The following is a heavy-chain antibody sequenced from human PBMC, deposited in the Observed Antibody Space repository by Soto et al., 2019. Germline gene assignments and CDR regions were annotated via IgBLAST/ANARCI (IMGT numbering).Heavy chain of an antibody. Sequence: PGGSLRLSCVASGFTFSIYWMHWVRQGPGKGLVWVSRVSGDERTTSYADTVKGRFTISRDNAKNTLYLQMSSLRFEDTGLYYCVCFECGRTAVVTAMEANGYWGQGTLVTVSS. V-gene: IGHV3-74*01. J-gene: IGHJ4*02. CDR2: VSGDERTT. CDR3: VCFECGRTAVVTAMEANGY. CDR1: GFTFSIYW. D-gene: IGHD2-21*02.